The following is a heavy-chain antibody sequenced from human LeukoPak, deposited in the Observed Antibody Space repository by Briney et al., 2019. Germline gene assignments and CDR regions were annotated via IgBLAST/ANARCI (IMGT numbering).Heavy chain of an antibody. CDR2: IYYNAGS. D-gene: IGHD5-12*01. J-gene: IGHJ4*02. CDR1: GASISSYY. Sequence: SETLSLTCTVSGASISSYYWSWIRQSPERGLEWIGYIYYNAGSNYNPSLKSRVTISVDTSKNQFSLKLSSVTAADTPMYYCARHPILVAAGYYFDYWGQGTLVTVSS. CDR3: ARHPILVAAGYYFDY. V-gene: IGHV4-59*08.